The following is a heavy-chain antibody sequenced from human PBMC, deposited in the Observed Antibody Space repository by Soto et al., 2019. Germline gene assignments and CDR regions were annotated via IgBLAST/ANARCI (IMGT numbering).Heavy chain of an antibody. D-gene: IGHD3-10*01. Sequence: PGGSLRLSCAASGFTFSSYGMHWVRQAPGKGLEWVAVIWYDGSNKYYADSVKGRFTISRDNSKNTLYLQMNSLRAEDTAVYYCARDVLWFGELLSLPHDAFDIWGQGTMVTVSS. V-gene: IGHV3-33*01. CDR1: GFTFSSYG. J-gene: IGHJ3*02. CDR3: ARDVLWFGELLSLPHDAFDI. CDR2: IWYDGSNK.